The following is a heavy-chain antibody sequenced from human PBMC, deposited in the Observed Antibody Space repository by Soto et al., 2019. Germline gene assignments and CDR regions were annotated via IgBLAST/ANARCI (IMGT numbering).Heavy chain of an antibody. V-gene: IGHV4-59*08. Sequence: PSEALSVTCTVSGGSISRYSWSWIRQPPGKGLEWIGYIYYSGSTNYNPSLKSRVTTSVDTSKNQFSLKLSSVTAADTAVYYCARHDYYGSGSYYRNWFDPWGQGTLVTVS. CDR2: IYYSGST. D-gene: IGHD3-10*01. CDR3: ARHDYYGSGSYYRNWFDP. J-gene: IGHJ5*02. CDR1: GGSISRYS.